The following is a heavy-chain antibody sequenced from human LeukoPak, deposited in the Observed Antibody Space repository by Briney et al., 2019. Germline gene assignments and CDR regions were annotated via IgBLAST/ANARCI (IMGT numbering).Heavy chain of an antibody. CDR3: ARESISGHRDFDY. CDR2: ISSGSRTR. Sequence: GGSLRLSCAASGFTFSSYSMNWVRQAPGKGLEGLSYISSGSRTRFYAETVKGGFTLSRDNAKSSLCLQMNSLRAEDTTVYYCARESISGHRDFDYWGQGALVTVSS. D-gene: IGHD1-26*01. V-gene: IGHV3-48*01. J-gene: IGHJ4*02. CDR1: GFTFSSYS.